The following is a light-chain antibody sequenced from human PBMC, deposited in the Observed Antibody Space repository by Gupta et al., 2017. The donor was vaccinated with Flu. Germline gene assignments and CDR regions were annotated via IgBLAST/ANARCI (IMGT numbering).Light chain of an antibody. CDR2: AGS. CDR1: QEISSY. V-gene: IGKV1-9*01. J-gene: IGKJ3*01. CDR3: QHLNTSPFT. Sequence: PSFLSASVGDRVTITCRASQEISSYLAWYQQKAGKAPELLISAGSTIQSGVPSRFSGSGSGTEFTLTISSLQPEDFAIYYCQHLNTSPFTFGHGTKVDI.